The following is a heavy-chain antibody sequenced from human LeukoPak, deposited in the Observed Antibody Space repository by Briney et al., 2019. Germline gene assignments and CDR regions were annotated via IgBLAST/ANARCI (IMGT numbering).Heavy chain of an antibody. V-gene: IGHV4-34*01. D-gene: IGHD1-26*01. Sequence: SETLSLTCAVYGGPFSGYYWSWIRQPPGKGLEWIGEINHSGSTNYNPSLKSRVTISVDTSKNQFSLKLSSVTAADTAVYYCARAPRYRPVDYWGQGTLVTVSS. CDR2: INHSGST. CDR1: GGPFSGYY. CDR3: ARAPRYRPVDY. J-gene: IGHJ4*02.